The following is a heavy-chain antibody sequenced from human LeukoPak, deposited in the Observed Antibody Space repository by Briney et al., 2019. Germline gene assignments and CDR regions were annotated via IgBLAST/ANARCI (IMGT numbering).Heavy chain of an antibody. CDR3: ARDPDSSFIGNY. J-gene: IGHJ4*02. CDR2: IIPILGIA. V-gene: IGHV1-69*10. CDR1: GGTFINYA. Sequence: SVTVSYKGSGGTFINYAIRWVGQARGKGVEWVGWIIPILGIANYAQTFQGTVTITANKSTSTAYMELSSLRSEDTAVYYCARDPDSSFIGNYWGQGTLVTVSS. D-gene: IGHD3-22*01.